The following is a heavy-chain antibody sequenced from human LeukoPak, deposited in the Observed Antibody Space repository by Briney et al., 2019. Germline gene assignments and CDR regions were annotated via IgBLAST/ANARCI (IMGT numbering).Heavy chain of an antibody. V-gene: IGHV3-48*03. CDR1: GFSFRNYE. CDR3: ARGGLDAYDY. Sequence: GGSLRLSCAASGFSFRNYEMNWVRQAPGKGLDWVSYISITSSTIHYADSVKGRFTISRDNAKNSLYLQMTSLRAEDTAIYYCARGGLDAYDYWGQGTLVTVSS. J-gene: IGHJ4*02. CDR2: ISITSSTI. D-gene: IGHD5-24*01.